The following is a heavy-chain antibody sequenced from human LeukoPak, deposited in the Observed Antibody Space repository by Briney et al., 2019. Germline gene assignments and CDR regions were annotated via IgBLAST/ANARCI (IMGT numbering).Heavy chain of an antibody. D-gene: IGHD1-26*01. V-gene: IGHV4-59*01. CDR1: GDSISNYY. CDR3: AREGGSYYHWFDP. J-gene: IGHJ5*02. Sequence: PSETLSLTCTVSGDSISNYYWSWIRQPPGKGLEWIGNVFYSGSTNYNPSLKSRVTISLDTSKSQFSLRLTSVTAADTAVYYCAREGGSYYHWFDPWGQGNLVTVSS. CDR2: VFYSGST.